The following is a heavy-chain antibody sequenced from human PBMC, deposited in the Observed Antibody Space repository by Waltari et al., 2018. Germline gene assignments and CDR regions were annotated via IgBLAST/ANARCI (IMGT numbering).Heavy chain of an antibody. CDR2: IYWNDDK. CDR1: GFSLSTSGVG. J-gene: IGHJ4*02. Sequence: VVSTQTLTLTCTFSGFSLSTSGVGVGWIRQPPGKALEWLALIYWNDDKRYSPSLKSRLTITKDTSKNQVVLTMTNMDPVDTATYYCAHRRSGGGFPTDTDYWGQGTLVTVSS. CDR3: AHRRSGGGFPTDTDY. V-gene: IGHV2-5*01. D-gene: IGHD3-16*01.